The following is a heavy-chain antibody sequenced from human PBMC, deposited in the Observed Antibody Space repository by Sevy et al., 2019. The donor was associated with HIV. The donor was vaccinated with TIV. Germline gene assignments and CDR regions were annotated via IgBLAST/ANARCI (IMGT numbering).Heavy chain of an antibody. J-gene: IGHJ5*02. CDR3: AKNAYYDFWSGSAGWFDP. V-gene: IGHV3-23*01. D-gene: IGHD3-3*01. Sequence: GGSLRLSCAASGFTFSSYAMSWVRQAPGKGLEWVSAISGSGGSTYYAASVNGRFTISRDNSKNTLYLQMNSLRAEDTAVYYCAKNAYYDFWSGSAGWFDPWGQRTLVTVSS. CDR2: ISGSGGST. CDR1: GFTFSSYA.